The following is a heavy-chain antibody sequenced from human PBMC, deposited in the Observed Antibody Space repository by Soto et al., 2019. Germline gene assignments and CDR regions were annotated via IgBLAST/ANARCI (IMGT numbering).Heavy chain of an antibody. CDR1: GDSVSSGTYY. Sequence: SETLSLTCIVSGDSVSSGTYYWSWIRQPPGKGLEWIGYIYYRGSTNYNPSLKSRVTISIDTSRNQFSLKVSSVTAADTAVYYCARGLGCVGFHYCGKGTLVTDSS. D-gene: IGHD6-19*01. V-gene: IGHV4-61*01. CDR2: IYYRGST. J-gene: IGHJ4*02. CDR3: ARGLGCVGFHY.